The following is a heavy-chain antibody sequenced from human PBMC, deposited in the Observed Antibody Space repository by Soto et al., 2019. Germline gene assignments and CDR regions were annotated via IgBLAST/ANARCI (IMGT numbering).Heavy chain of an antibody. CDR3: ARHEKGRNWNDLFDY. CDR2: IYYSGST. Sequence: PSETLSLTCTVSGGSISSSSYYWGWIRQPPGKGLEWIGSIYYSGSTYYNPSLKSRVTISVDTSKNQFSLKLSSVTAADTAVYYCARHEKGRNWNDLFDYWGQGTLVTVSS. D-gene: IGHD1-1*01. J-gene: IGHJ4*02. CDR1: GGSISSSSYY. V-gene: IGHV4-39*01.